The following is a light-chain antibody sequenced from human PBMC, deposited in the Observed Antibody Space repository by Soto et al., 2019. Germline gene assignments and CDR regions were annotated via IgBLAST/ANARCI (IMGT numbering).Light chain of an antibody. CDR1: SSDIGGFNY. J-gene: IGLJ1*01. V-gene: IGLV2-14*01. CDR3: CSYVGGYSYV. Sequence: QSALTQPASVSGSPGQSITISCTGTSSDIGGFNYVSWYQQHPGTAPKLIIYEVSNRPSGISNRFSGSKSGNTASLTISGLQAEDEADYYCCSYVGGYSYVFGIGTKVTVL. CDR2: EVS.